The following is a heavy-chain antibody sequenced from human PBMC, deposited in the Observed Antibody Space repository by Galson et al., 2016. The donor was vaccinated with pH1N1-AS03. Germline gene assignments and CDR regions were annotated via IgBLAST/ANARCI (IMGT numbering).Heavy chain of an antibody. CDR1: GYTFSDYY. Sequence: SVKVSCKASGYTFSDYYMHWVRQAPGQELEWMGWINPSSGGKKYTQKFQGRVTMTRVTSISTAYMELSRLTSDDTDVYFCARGGGSSLDYWGQGTLVPVSS. J-gene: IGHJ4*02. CDR3: ARGGGSSLDY. CDR2: INPSSGGK. D-gene: IGHD1-26*01. V-gene: IGHV1-2*02.